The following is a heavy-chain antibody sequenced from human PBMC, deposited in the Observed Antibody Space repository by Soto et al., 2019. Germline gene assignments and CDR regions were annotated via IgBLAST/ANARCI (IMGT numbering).Heavy chain of an antibody. V-gene: IGHV1-69*13. CDR2: IIPIFGTA. CDR1: GGTFSSYA. D-gene: IGHD2-2*01. J-gene: IGHJ6*02. Sequence: GASVKVSCKASGGTFSSYAISWVRQAPGQGLEWMGGIIPIFGTANYAQKFQGRVTITADESTSTVYMELSSLISEDTAVYYCARGPFHCSSTNCYSYVDYYYGLDVWGQGTTVTVSS. CDR3: ARGPFHCSSTNCYSYVDYYYGLDV.